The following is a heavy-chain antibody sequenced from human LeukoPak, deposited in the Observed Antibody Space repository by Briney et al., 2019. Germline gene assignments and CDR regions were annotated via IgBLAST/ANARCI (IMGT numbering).Heavy chain of an antibody. CDR1: GYTFTTYY. CDR2: INPSGGST. J-gene: IGHJ4*02. CDR3: ARALHDYNPYYFDY. V-gene: IGHV1-46*01. D-gene: IGHD5-24*01. Sequence: ASVKVSCKASGYTFTTYYMHWVRQAPGQGLEWMGIINPSGGSTSYTQKFQGRVTMTQDTSTSTVYMELSSLRSEDTAVYYCARALHDYNPYYFDYWGQGTLVTVSS.